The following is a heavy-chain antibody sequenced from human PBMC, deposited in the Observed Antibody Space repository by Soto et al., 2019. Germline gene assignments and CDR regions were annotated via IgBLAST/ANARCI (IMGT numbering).Heavy chain of an antibody. D-gene: IGHD3-10*01. CDR1: AGSLTTSY. CDR2: ISYRGST. V-gene: IGHV4-59*01. Sequence: KTSETLSLTCTVSAGSLTTSYWSWIRQPLRKALEWIGYISYRGSTNYNPSLKSRLTMSIDTSKSQISLKLTSMTTAGTAVYYCASSGRVGREVNTWFDPWGQGTLVTVSS. CDR3: ASSGRVGREVNTWFDP. J-gene: IGHJ5*02.